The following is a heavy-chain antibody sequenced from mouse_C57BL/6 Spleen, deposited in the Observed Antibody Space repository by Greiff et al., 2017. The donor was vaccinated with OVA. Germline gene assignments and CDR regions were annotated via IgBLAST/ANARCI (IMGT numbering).Heavy chain of an antibody. V-gene: IGHV3-6*01. CDR1: GYSITSGYY. J-gene: IGHJ1*03. CDR3: ALYYYGSSYEYFDV. CDR2: ISYDGSN. Sequence: LMESGPGLVKPSQSLSLTCSVTGYSITSGYYWNWIRQFPGNKLEWMGYISYDGSNNYNPSLKNRISITRDTSKNQFFLKLNSVTTEDTATYYCALYYYGSSYEYFDVWGTGTTVTVSS. D-gene: IGHD1-1*01.